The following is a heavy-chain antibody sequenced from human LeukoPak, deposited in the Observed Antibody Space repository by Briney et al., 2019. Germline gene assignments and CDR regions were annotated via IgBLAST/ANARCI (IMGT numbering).Heavy chain of an antibody. V-gene: IGHV1-3*04. CDR2: IDTVNGNT. J-gene: IGHJ5*02. Sequence: GASVKVSCKASGYTFTTYGLHWERQAPGQRLEWLGWIDTVNGNTRYSRNFQGRVTITRDTSAETAYMELTSLRSEDTALYYCARDRLGRGELSPPDHWGQGTLVTVSS. CDR1: GYTFTTYG. D-gene: IGHD3-16*02. CDR3: ARDRLGRGELSPPDH.